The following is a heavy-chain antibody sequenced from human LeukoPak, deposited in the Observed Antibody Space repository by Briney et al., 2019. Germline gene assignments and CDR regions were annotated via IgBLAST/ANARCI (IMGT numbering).Heavy chain of an antibody. CDR1: GGSISSYY. CDR3: ASSRRGYSYGYDY. Sequence: SETLSLTCTVSGGSISSYYWSWIRQPPGKGLEWIAYISDIGSINYNPSLKSRVPISLDTSKNQLSLKLRSVTAADTAVYYCASSRRGYSYGYDYWGQGTLVTVSS. D-gene: IGHD5-18*01. J-gene: IGHJ4*02. V-gene: IGHV4-59*08. CDR2: ISDIGSI.